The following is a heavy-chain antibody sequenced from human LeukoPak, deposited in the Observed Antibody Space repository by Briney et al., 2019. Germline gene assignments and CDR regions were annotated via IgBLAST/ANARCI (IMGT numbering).Heavy chain of an antibody. V-gene: IGHV4-59*01. D-gene: IGHD3-10*01. Sequence: SETLSLTCTVSGGSISSYYWSWIRQPPGKGLECIGYIYYSGSTNYNPSLKSRVTISVDTSRDQFSLKLTSVTAADTAVYYCARVHFYGSGYMDVWGKGTTVIVSS. CDR2: IYYSGST. CDR1: GGSISSYY. CDR3: ARVHFYGSGYMDV. J-gene: IGHJ6*03.